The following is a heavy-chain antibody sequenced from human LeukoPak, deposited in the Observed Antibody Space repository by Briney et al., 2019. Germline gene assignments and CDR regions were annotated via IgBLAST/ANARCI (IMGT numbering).Heavy chain of an antibody. CDR2: IYYSGST. D-gene: IGHD6-13*01. CDR1: GGSISSGGYY. V-gene: IGHV4-31*03. CDR3: ARRYSSSWAHDRFVP. J-gene: IGHJ5*02. Sequence: SETLSLTCTVSGGSISSGGYYWSWIRQHPGKGLEWIGYIYYSGSTYYNPSLKSRVTISVDTSKNQFSLKLSSVTAADTAVYYCARRYSSSWAHDRFVPWGQGTLVTVSS.